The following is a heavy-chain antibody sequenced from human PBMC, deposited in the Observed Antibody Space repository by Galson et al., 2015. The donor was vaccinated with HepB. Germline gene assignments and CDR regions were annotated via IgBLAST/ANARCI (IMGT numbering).Heavy chain of an antibody. V-gene: IGHV7-4-1*02. CDR1: GYTFTSYA. CDR2: INTNTGNP. Sequence: SVKVSCKASGYTFTSYAMNWVQQAPGQGLEWMGWINTNTGNPTYAQGFTGRFVFSLDTSVSTAYLQISSLKAEDTAVYYCARAPLYYYGSYLIGWFDPWGQGTLVTVSS. CDR3: ARAPLYYYGSYLIGWFDP. J-gene: IGHJ5*02. D-gene: IGHD3-10*01.